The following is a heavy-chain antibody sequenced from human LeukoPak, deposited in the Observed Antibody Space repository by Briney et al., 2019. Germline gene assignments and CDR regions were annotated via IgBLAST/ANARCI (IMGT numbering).Heavy chain of an antibody. D-gene: IGHD2-21*02. CDR2: IYYTGST. V-gene: IGHV4-59*12. J-gene: IGHJ4*02. Sequence: SETLSLTCTVSGGSISSYYWSWIRQPPGKGLEWIGYIYYTGSTNYNPSLKSRVTISVDTSKNQFSLKLSSVTAADTAVYYCARGNRRRHIVVVTARFDYWGQGTLVTVSS. CDR1: GGSISSYY. CDR3: ARGNRRRHIVVVTARFDY.